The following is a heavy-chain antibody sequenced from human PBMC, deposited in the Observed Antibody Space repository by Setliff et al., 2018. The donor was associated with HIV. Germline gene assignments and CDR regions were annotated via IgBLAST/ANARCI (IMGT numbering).Heavy chain of an antibody. V-gene: IGHV1-46*01. Sequence: ASVKVSCKASGYTFTSYPMHWVRQAPGQGLEWMGVINTSGGSAGYAEKFRGRVTMTRDTSTSTVCMDLSNLRSEDTAVYYCARNQGDSSGWYAGDYWGHGTLVTVSS. D-gene: IGHD6-19*01. CDR1: GYTFTSYP. CDR2: INTSGGSA. CDR3: ARNQGDSSGWYAGDY. J-gene: IGHJ4*01.